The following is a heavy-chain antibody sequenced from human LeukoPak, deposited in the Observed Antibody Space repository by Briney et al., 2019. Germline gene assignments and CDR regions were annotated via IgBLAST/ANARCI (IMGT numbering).Heavy chain of an antibody. CDR1: GFTLSNYA. CDR2: ISRSSAYK. J-gene: IGHJ6*02. CDR3: AKSISYGDYEGSYGMDV. Sequence: GGSLRLSCASSGFTLSNYAMNWVRQAPGKGLEWVSSISRSSAYKFYADSVKGRFTVSRDNAKNSLYLQMNSLRAEDTAIYYCAKSISYGDYEGSYGMDVWGHGATVTVSS. D-gene: IGHD4-17*01. V-gene: IGHV3-21*01.